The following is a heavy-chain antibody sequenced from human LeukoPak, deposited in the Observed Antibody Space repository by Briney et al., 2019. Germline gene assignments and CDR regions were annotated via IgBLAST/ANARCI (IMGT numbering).Heavy chain of an antibody. CDR2: INPHSGDT. CDR1: GYTFTDNY. Sequence: GASVKVSCTPSGYTFTDNYLHWVRQAPGQGLEWMGWINPHSGDTIYAQRFQDRVTMTRDTSISTAYMELSRLRSDDTAVYYCARGRSVNYYGQDYWGQGTLVTVSS. V-gene: IGHV1-2*02. D-gene: IGHD3-10*01. CDR3: ARGRSVNYYGQDY. J-gene: IGHJ4*02.